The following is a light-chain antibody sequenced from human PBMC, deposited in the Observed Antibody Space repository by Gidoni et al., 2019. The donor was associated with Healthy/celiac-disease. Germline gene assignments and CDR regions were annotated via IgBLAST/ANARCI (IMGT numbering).Light chain of an antibody. CDR1: QSLLHSNGYNY. J-gene: IGKJ4*01. V-gene: IGKV2-28*01. CDR3: RQALRTPLLT. CDR2: LGS. Sequence: DIVMPQSPLSLPVTPGEPASTSCRSSQSLLHSNGYNYLDWYLQKPGQSPQLLIYLGSNRASGVPDRFSGSGSGTDFTLKISRVEAEDVGVYYCRQALRTPLLTFGGGTKVEIK.